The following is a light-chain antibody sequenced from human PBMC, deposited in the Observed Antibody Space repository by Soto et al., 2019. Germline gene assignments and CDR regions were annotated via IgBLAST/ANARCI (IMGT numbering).Light chain of an antibody. J-gene: IGLJ1*01. CDR1: NSDVGIYDF. CDR2: EVS. Sequence: QSVLTQPASVSGTPGQSITISCTGSNSDVGIYDFVSWYQHHPGRPPKLIVSEVSHRPSGVSNRFSGSKSGNTDSLTISRLQYEDAADYYCISYTSDDVRYVFGTGTKVTVL. V-gene: IGLV2-14*01. CDR3: ISYTSDDVRYV.